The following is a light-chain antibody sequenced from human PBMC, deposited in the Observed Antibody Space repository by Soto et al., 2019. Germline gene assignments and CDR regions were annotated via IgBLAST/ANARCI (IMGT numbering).Light chain of an antibody. CDR3: QQYVSSVT. V-gene: IGKV3-20*01. CDR1: QSVDSSF. J-gene: IGKJ1*01. CDR2: GAS. Sequence: DIVLTQSPGSLSLSPGERATLSCRASQSVDSSFFAWYQPKPGQAPRLLIYGASKRATGTPARFSGSGSGTDFTLTITRLEPEDFAVYYCQQYVSSVTFGQGTKVEIK.